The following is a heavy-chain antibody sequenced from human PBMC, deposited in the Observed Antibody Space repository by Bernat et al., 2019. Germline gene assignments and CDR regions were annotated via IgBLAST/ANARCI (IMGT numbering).Heavy chain of an antibody. Sequence: QVQLVESGGGVVQPGRSLRLSCAASGFTFNTYAMHWVRQAPGKGLEWVTIMSYDGSDQYYADSVKGRFTISRDNSKNTLYLQMNSRRAEDTAVYYCAKDGPAYLDSRDDPFGHWYFDLWGRGTLVTVSS. CDR1: GFTFNTYA. V-gene: IGHV3-30-3*01. CDR2: MSYDGSDQ. D-gene: IGHD3-22*01. J-gene: IGHJ2*01. CDR3: AKDGPAYLDSRDDPFGHWYFDL.